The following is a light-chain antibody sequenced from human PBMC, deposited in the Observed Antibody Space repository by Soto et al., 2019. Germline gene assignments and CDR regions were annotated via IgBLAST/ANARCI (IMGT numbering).Light chain of an antibody. CDR1: SSDVGGYNY. CDR2: DVS. CDR3: CSYAGSYPWA. J-gene: IGLJ1*01. V-gene: IGLV2-11*01. Sequence: QSALTQPRSVSGSPGQSVTISCTGTSSDVGGYNYVSWYQQHPGKAPKLMIYDVSKRPSGVPDRFSGSKSGNTASLTISGLQAEDEADYFCCSYAGSYPWAFGTGTKVTVL.